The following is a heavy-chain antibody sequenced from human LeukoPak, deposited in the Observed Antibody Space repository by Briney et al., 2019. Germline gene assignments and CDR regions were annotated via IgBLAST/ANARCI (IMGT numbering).Heavy chain of an antibody. Sequence: PSETLSLTCTVSGGSISSQYWSWIRQPPGKGLEWIGYVYYSGSTKYNSSLKSRVTVSVDTSNNQFSLKLSSVTAADTAAYYCARGHSGTYYGFDMWGQGTMVTVSS. CDR2: VYYSGST. CDR1: GGSISSQY. D-gene: IGHD1-26*01. J-gene: IGHJ3*02. V-gene: IGHV4-59*11. CDR3: ARGHSGTYYGFDM.